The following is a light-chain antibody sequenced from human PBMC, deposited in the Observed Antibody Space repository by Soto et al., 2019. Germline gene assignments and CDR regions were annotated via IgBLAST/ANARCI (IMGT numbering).Light chain of an antibody. Sequence: EIVLTQSPGTLSLSPGERATLSCRASQSVSSNYLVWYQQKHGQAPRLXIYNTSSRETGIPDRFSGSGSGTELILTISRLEPEDFAVDYCQQYGSSTWTFGQGTKVDIK. CDR3: QQYGSSTWT. V-gene: IGKV3-20*01. CDR1: QSVSSNY. CDR2: NTS. J-gene: IGKJ1*01.